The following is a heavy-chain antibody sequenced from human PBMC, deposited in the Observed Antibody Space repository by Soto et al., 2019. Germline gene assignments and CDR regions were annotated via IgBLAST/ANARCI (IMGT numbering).Heavy chain of an antibody. Sequence: QVQLQESGPGLVKPSETLSLTCTVSGASISAYYWSWIRQPAGQALEWIGRVYVTGTTYFNPSLKSRVIMSVDTSNNQVSLKLSSVTAADSAIYYCARAGEYTSGWYSFDSWGPGTLVTVSS. V-gene: IGHV4-4*07. J-gene: IGHJ5*01. D-gene: IGHD6-19*01. CDR3: ARAGEYTSGWYSFDS. CDR1: GASISAYY. CDR2: VYVTGTT.